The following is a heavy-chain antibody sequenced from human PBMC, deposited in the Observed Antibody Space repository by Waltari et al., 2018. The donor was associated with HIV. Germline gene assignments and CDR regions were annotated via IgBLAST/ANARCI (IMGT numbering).Heavy chain of an antibody. CDR3: GRGAAGSVSDY. CDR2: SRSNANGYTT. V-gene: IGHV3-72*01. Sequence: EVQLVESGGGLVQPGGSMRLSCAASGFTPSDHNMDWVRQAPGKGLEWVGRSRSNANGYTTEYAASVEGRFSISRDEASNSAYLQMNSLKTEDTAVYFCGRGAAGSVSDYWGPGTLVTVSS. CDR1: GFTPSDHN. D-gene: IGHD2-15*01. J-gene: IGHJ4*02.